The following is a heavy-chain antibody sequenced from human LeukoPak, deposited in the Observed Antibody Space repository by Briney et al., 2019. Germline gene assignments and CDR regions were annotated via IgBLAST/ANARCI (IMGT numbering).Heavy chain of an antibody. CDR2: IRSKAYGGTT. V-gene: IGHV3-49*03. D-gene: IGHD5-18*01. J-gene: IGHJ4*02. Sequence: GSLRLSCTASGFTFGDYAMSWFRQAPGKGLEWVGFIRSKAYGGTTEYAASVKGRFTISRDDSKSIAYLQMNSLKAEDTAVYYCTRPSRGRYSYGYGRGSFDYWGQGTLVTVSS. CDR3: TRPSRGRYSYGYGRGSFDY. CDR1: GFTFGDYA.